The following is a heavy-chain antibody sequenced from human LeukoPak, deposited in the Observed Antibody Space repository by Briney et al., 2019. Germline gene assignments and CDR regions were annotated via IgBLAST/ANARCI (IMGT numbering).Heavy chain of an antibody. CDR3: ARDRGSGSYYSPDYYYYGMDV. CDR2: ISAYNGNT. J-gene: IGHJ6*04. V-gene: IGHV1-18*04. CDR1: GYTFTSYG. D-gene: IGHD3-10*01. Sequence: ASVKVSCKASGYTFTSYGISWVRQAPGQGREGMGWISAYNGNTNYAQKLQGRVTMTTDTSTSTAYMELRSLRSDDTAVYYCARDRGSGSYYSPDYYYYGMDVWGKGTTVTVSS.